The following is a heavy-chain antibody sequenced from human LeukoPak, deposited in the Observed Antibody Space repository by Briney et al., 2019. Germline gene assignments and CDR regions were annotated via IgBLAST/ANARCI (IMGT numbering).Heavy chain of an antibody. CDR1: GGSISRYY. D-gene: IGHD5-18*01. Sequence: SETLSLTCTVSGGSISRYYWSWIRQPPGKGLEWIGYIYYSGSTNYNPSLKSRVTISVDTSKNQISLKLSSVTAADTAVYYCAREGDRGYSYGYGHFDYWGQGTLVTVSS. J-gene: IGHJ4*02. CDR3: AREGDRGYSYGYGHFDY. CDR2: IYYSGST. V-gene: IGHV4-59*01.